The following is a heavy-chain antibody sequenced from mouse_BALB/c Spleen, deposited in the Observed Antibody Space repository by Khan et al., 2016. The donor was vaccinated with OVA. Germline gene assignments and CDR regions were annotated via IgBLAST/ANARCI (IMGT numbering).Heavy chain of an antibody. V-gene: IGHV1-7*01. CDR3: TRDRIDY. J-gene: IGHJ2*01. Sequence: VQLQQSGAELAKPGASVKMSCKASGYTFTTYWMHWVKQRPGQGLEWIGYINPTSGYTDYNEKFKDRATMSEDKSYSTAYMQLSSLTSEDSAVXYCTRDRIDYWGQGTTLTVSS. CDR1: GYTFTTYW. CDR2: INPTSGYT.